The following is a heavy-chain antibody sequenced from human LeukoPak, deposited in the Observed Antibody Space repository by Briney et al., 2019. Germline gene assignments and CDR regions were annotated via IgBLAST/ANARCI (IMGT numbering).Heavy chain of an antibody. CDR2: VKNDGSEK. Sequence: TGGSLRLSCAASGFTFSDYWMNWVRQAPGKGLEWVANVKNDGSEKYYVDSVKGRFTISRDNAKNTLFLQMSSLRVEDTAVYYCRGGHHSDYAWGQGALVTVSS. CDR1: GFTFSDYW. CDR3: RGGHHSDYA. V-gene: IGHV3-7*01. J-gene: IGHJ5*02. D-gene: IGHD4/OR15-4a*01.